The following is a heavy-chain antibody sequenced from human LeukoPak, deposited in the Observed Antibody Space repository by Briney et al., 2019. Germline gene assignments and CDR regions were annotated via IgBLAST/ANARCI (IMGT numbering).Heavy chain of an antibody. J-gene: IGHJ4*02. CDR1: GFTFSSYA. D-gene: IGHD6-6*01. V-gene: IGHV3-23*01. CDR2: ISGSGGST. CDR3: AKDWVEYSSSPYDY. Sequence: SGGSLRLSCAASGFTFSSYAMSWVRQAPGKGLEWVSAISGSGGSTYYADSVKGRFTISRDNSKNTLYLQMNSLRAEDTAVYYCAKDWVEYSSSPYDYWGQGTLVTVSS.